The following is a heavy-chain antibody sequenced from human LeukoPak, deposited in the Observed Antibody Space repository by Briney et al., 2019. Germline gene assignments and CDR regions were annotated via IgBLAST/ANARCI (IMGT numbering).Heavy chain of an antibody. V-gene: IGHV3-48*03. CDR3: ARAGEYCSSTSCYVAHY. Sequence: GGSLRLSCATSRFTFSSHEMNWVRQAPGKGLEWVSYISSSGTTVYYADSVKGRFTISRDNARKSLYLQMNSLRAEDTAIYYCARAGEYCSSTSCYVAHYWGRGTLVTVSS. CDR1: RFTFSSHE. CDR2: ISSSGTTV. D-gene: IGHD2-2*01. J-gene: IGHJ4*02.